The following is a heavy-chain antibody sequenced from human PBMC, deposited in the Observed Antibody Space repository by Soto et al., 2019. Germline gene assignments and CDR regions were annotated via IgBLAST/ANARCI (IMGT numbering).Heavy chain of an antibody. D-gene: IGHD7-27*01. CDR2: ILPIFGTT. V-gene: IGHV1-69*01. J-gene: IGHJ6*02. CDR3: ARDETGDSYYYYYGMDV. Sequence: QVQLVQSGAEVKKPGSSVKVSCKASGGTFNIYNINWVRQAPGQGLEWMGEILPIFGTTNYAQRFQGRLTIIADDSTSTAYMELSSLRSEDTAVYYCARDETGDSYYYYYGMDVWGQGTTVTVTS. CDR1: GGTFNIYN.